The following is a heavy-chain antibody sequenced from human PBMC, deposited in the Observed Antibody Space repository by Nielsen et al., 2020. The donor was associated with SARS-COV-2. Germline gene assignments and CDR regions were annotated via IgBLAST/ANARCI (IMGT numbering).Heavy chain of an antibody. V-gene: IGHV3-30-3*01. D-gene: IGHD6-13*01. CDR1: GFTFSSYA. CDR2: ISYDGSNK. CDR3: ARSPGSRAAAGN. J-gene: IGHJ4*02. Sequence: GGSLRLSCAASGFTFSSYAMHWVRQAPGKGLEWVAVISYDGSNKYYADSVKGRFTISRDNSKNTLYLQMNSLRAEDTAVYYCARSPGSRAAAGNWGQGTLVTVSS.